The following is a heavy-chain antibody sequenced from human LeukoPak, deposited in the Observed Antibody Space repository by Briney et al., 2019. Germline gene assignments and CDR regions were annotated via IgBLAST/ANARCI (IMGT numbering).Heavy chain of an antibody. D-gene: IGHD3-16*01. CDR1: GFIFSDYY. V-gene: IGHV3-11*04. Sequence: GGSLRLSCAASGFIFSDYYMSWIRQAPGKGLEWVSYISSSGSTMYYTDSVKGRFTISRDNAKDSLYLQMNSLRAEDTAVYYCARSSFPYYFDYWGQGTLVTVSS. J-gene: IGHJ4*02. CDR2: ISSSGSTM. CDR3: ARSSFPYYFDY.